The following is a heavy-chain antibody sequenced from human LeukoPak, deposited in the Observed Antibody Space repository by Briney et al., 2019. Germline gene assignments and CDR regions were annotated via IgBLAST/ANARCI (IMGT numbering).Heavy chain of an antibody. CDR2: INHRGSS. CDR1: GESFSAYF. Sequence: SETPSLTCAVYGESFSAYFWNWIRQAPGKPLEYIGEINHRGSSHYNPSLKTRVTLSVDTSKNQFSLKLTSVTAADTAVYFCARGSSFDGYCSAGACDAGYYDIWGQETPVTVSS. J-gene: IGHJ4*02. V-gene: IGHV4-34*01. CDR3: ARGSSFDGYCSAGACDAGYYDI. D-gene: IGHD2-15*01.